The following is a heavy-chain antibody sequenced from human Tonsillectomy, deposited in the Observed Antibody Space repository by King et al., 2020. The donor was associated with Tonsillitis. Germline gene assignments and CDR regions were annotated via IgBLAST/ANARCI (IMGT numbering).Heavy chain of an antibody. CDR1: GFTFDHYT. D-gene: IGHD2-15*01. Sequence: VQLVESGGVVVQPGGSLRLSCAASGFTFDHYTMHWVRQAPGKGLEWVSLITSDGGYTYYADSVKGRFTISRDNSKNSLHLQMNSLSTEDTALYYCATERMKFFDYWGQGTLVTVSS. CDR3: ATERMKFFDY. V-gene: IGHV3-43*01. J-gene: IGHJ4*02. CDR2: ITSDGGYT.